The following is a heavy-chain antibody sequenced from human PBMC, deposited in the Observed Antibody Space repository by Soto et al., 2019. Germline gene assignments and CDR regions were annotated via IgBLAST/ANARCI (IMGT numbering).Heavy chain of an antibody. CDR2: LYDVDGS. J-gene: IGHJ3*01. Sequence: LRLSCAAFGLTVSGKKYVAWVRQAPGKGLEWVSALYDVDGSFYADSVKGRFATSSDSSKTTVYLQMNGLRPDDTAVYYCASWHEREHAYDVWGHGTTVTVSS. CDR1: GLTVSGKKY. V-gene: IGHV3-53*01. D-gene: IGHD1-1*01. CDR3: ASWHEREHAYDV.